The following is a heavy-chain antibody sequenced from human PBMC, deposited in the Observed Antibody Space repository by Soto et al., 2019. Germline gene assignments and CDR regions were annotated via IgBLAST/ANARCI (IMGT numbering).Heavy chain of an antibody. Sequence: SVKVSCKASGFTFTSSAVQWVRQARGQRLEWIGWVVVGSGNTNYAQKFQERVTITRDMSTSTAYMELSSLRSEDTAVYYCAASGPDYYDSSGYYSYYYYYGMDVWGQGTTVTVSS. V-gene: IGHV1-58*01. CDR2: VVVGSGNT. CDR3: AASGPDYYDSSGYYSYYYYYGMDV. D-gene: IGHD3-22*01. J-gene: IGHJ6*02. CDR1: GFTFTSSA.